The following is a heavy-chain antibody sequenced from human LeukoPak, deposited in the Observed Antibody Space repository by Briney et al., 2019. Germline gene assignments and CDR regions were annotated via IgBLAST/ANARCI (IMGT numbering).Heavy chain of an antibody. CDR3: ARDFGCSTTSCSMRYYYYYGMDV. D-gene: IGHD2-2*01. CDR1: GFTFSSYS. Sequence: GGPLRLSCAASGFTFSSYSMNWVRQAPGKGLEWVSYINSGSSNIYYADSVKGRFTISRDNAKNSLYLQMNSLRAEDTAVYYCARDFGCSTTSCSMRYYYYYGMDVWGHGTAVTVSS. CDR2: INSGSSNI. V-gene: IGHV3-48*04. J-gene: IGHJ6*02.